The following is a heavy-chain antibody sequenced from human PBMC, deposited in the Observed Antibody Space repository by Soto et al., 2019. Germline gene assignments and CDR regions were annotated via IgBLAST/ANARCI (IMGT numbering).Heavy chain of an antibody. CDR2: IYYSGST. CDR3: ARQTTVTTAYYYYGMDV. V-gene: IGHV4-30-4*01. CDR1: GGSISSGDYY. J-gene: IGHJ6*02. D-gene: IGHD4-4*01. Sequence: QVQLQESGPGLVKPSQTLSLTCTVSGGSISSGDYYWSWIRQPPGKGLEWIGYIYYSGSTYYNPSLKSRVTISVDTSKNQFSLKLSSVTAADTAVYYCARQTTVTTAYYYYGMDVWGQGTTVTVSS.